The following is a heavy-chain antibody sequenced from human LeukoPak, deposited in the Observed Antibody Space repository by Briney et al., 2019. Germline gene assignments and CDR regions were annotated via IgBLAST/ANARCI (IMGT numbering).Heavy chain of an antibody. V-gene: IGHV4-59*01. CDR1: GGSISSYY. CDR2: IYYSGST. CDR3: ARSPVVVVAATRLRRWFDP. D-gene: IGHD2-15*01. Sequence: SETLSLTCTVSGGSISSYYWSWIRQPPGKGLEWIGYIYYSGSTNYNPSLKSRVTISIDTSKNQFSLRLSSVTAADTVVYYCARSPVVVVAATRLRRWFDPWGQGTLVTVSS. J-gene: IGHJ5*02.